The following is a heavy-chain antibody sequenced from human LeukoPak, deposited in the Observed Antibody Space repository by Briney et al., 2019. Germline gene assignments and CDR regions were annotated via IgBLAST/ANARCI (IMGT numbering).Heavy chain of an antibody. D-gene: IGHD3-22*01. CDR2: IRYDGSNT. Sequence: PGGSLRLSCAASGFTFNNYGMHWVRQAPGKGLEWVAFIRYDGSNTYYADSVKGRFTISRDNSKNTLYLHMNRLRAEDTAVYYCAKDPNGDDSSIYYCAYWGQGTLVTVSS. V-gene: IGHV3-30*02. CDR1: GFTFNNYG. J-gene: IGHJ4*02. CDR3: AKDPNGDDSSIYYCAY.